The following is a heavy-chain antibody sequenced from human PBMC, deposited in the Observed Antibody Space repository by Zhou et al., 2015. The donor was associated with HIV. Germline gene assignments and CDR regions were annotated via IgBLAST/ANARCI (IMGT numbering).Heavy chain of an antibody. D-gene: IGHD1-1*01. CDR1: GGTFSDSD. V-gene: IGHV1-69*01. J-gene: IGHJ6*02. CDR3: ASHHWNDGYYYYGMDV. CDR2: IIPIFGTA. Sequence: QVQLVQSGTEVKKPGSSVKVSCKASGGTFSDSDIAWVRQAPGQGLEWMGGIIPIFGTANYAQKFQGRVTITADESTSTAYMELSSLRSEDTAVYYCASHHWNDGYYYYGMDVWGQGTTVTVSS.